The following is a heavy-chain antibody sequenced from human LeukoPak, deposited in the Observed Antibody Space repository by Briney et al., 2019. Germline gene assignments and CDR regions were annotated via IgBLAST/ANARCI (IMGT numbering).Heavy chain of an antibody. CDR1: GFTFSSYN. CDR2: ISSSSSYI. V-gene: IGHV3-21*01. D-gene: IGHD6-6*01. Sequence: PGGSLRLSCIGSGFTFSSYNMNWVRQAPGKGLEWVSSISSSSSYIYYADSVKGRFTISRDNAKNSLYLQMNSLRVEDTAVYYCARESFAARWDWGQGTLVTVSS. CDR3: ARESFAARWD. J-gene: IGHJ4*02.